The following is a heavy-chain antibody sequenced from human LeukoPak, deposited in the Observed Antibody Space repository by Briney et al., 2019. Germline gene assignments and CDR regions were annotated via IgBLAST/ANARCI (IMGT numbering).Heavy chain of an antibody. V-gene: IGHV4-34*01. Sequence: SETLPLTCAVYGGSFSGYYWSWIRQPPGKGLEWIGEINHSGSTNYNPSLKSRVTISVDTSKNQFSLKLSSVTAADTAVYYCARVPGIAVAGPYYYYGMDVWGQGTTVTDSS. CDR3: ARVPGIAVAGPYYYYGMDV. CDR2: INHSGST. CDR1: GGSFSGYY. D-gene: IGHD6-19*01. J-gene: IGHJ6*02.